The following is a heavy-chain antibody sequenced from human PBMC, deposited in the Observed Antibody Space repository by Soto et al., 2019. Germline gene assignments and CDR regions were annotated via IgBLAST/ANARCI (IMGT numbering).Heavy chain of an antibody. D-gene: IGHD6-19*01. CDR1: GGSFSGYY. Sequence: SETLSLTCAVYGGSFSGYYWSWIRQPPGKGLEWIGEINHSGSTNYNPSLKSRVTISVDTSKNQFSLKLSSVTAADTAVYYCARGLGYSSGWYGDWGQGTLVTVSS. CDR3: ARGLGYSSGWYGD. J-gene: IGHJ4*02. CDR2: INHSGST. V-gene: IGHV4-34*01.